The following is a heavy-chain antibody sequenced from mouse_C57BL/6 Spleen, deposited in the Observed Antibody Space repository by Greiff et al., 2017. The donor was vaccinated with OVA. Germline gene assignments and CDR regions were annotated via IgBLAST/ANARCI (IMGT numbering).Heavy chain of an antibody. CDR1: GYSITSGYY. V-gene: IGHV3-6*01. CDR2: ISYDGSN. Sequence: EVKLMESGPGLVKPSQSLSLTCSVTGYSITSGYYWNWIRQFPGNKLEWMGYISYDGSNNYNPSLKNRISITRDTSKNQCFLKLNSVTTEDTATYYCARDYYGSSVYFDVWGTGTTVTVSS. J-gene: IGHJ1*03. D-gene: IGHD1-1*01. CDR3: ARDYYGSSVYFDV.